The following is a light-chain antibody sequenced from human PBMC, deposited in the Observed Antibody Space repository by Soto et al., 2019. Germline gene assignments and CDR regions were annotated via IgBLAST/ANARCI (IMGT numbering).Light chain of an antibody. CDR3: AAWDDSLRGV. CDR1: SSNVGSNF. CDR2: NNN. V-gene: IGLV1-47*02. J-gene: IGLJ2*01. Sequence: QAVVTQSPSASGTPGQRVTISCSGSSSNVGSNFVYWYQQLPGTAPNLLIYNNNQRPSGVPDRFSGSKSGTSASLAISGLRSEDEADYYCAAWDDSLRGVFGGGTKLTVL.